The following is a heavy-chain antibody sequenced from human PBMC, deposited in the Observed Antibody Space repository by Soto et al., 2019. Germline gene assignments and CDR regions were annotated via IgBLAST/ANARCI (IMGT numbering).Heavy chain of an antibody. V-gene: IGHV1-69*13. Sequence: ASVKVSCKASGGTFSSYAISWVRQAPGQGLEWMGGIIPIFGTANYAQKFQGRVTITADESTSTAYMELSSLRSEDKAVYYCARGVVPAAIADAFDIWGQGTMVTVSS. CDR1: GGTFSSYA. CDR3: ARGVVPAAIADAFDI. CDR2: IIPIFGTA. D-gene: IGHD2-2*02. J-gene: IGHJ3*02.